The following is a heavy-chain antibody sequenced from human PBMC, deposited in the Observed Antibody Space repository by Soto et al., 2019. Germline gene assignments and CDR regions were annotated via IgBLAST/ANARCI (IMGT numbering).Heavy chain of an antibody. J-gene: IGHJ4*02. CDR2: ISAYNGNT. CDR3: ARDSPPVDY. Sequence: QVQLVQSGADVKKPGASVKVSCRASGYTFTSYGISWVRQAPGQGLEWMGWISAYNGNTNYAQKLQGRVTMTTDTSTSTADMELRSLSADDTAVYYCARDSPPVDYWGQGTLVTVSS. V-gene: IGHV1-18*01. CDR1: GYTFTSYG.